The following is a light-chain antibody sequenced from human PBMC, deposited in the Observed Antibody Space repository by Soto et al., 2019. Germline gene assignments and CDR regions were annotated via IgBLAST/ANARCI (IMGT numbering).Light chain of an antibody. CDR2: WAS. CDR1: QSVLYSSNNKNY. J-gene: IGKJ1*01. V-gene: IGKV4-1*01. CDR3: QQYYSTPWT. Sequence: DIVMTQSPDSLAVSLGERATINCKSSQSVLYSSNNKNYLAWYQQKPGQPPKLLIYWASTRESGVPDRFSGSGSGTALARTIRSLQAEGVSGYYCQQYYSTPWTFGQGTKVEIK.